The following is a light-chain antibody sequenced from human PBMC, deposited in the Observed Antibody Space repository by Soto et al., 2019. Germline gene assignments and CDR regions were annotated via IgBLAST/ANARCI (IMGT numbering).Light chain of an antibody. V-gene: IGKV3-20*01. CDR1: QSVNSNY. CDR3: QQYGSSPLT. J-gene: IGKJ4*01. Sequence: EMVMTQSPAILSVSPGESATLSCRASQSVNSNYLAWYQQHPGQPPRLLIYGISSRASAVPDRFSGSGSGADFTLTISRLEPEDFAVYYCQQYGSSPLTFGGGTKVDIK. CDR2: GIS.